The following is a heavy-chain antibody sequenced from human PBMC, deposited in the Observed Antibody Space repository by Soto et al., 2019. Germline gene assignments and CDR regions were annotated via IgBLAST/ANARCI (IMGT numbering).Heavy chain of an antibody. D-gene: IGHD1-26*01. Sequence: LSETLSLTCTVSGGSISSYYWSWIRQPPGKGLEWIGYIYYSGSTNYNPSLKSRVTISVGTSKNQFSLKLSSVTAADTAVYYCAREAYSGSYIDYWGQGTLVTVSS. CDR1: GGSISSYY. CDR3: AREAYSGSYIDY. CDR2: IYYSGST. J-gene: IGHJ4*02. V-gene: IGHV4-59*01.